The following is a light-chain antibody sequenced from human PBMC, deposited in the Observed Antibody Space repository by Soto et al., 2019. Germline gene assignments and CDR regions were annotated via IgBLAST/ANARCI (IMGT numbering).Light chain of an antibody. CDR2: WAS. Sequence: DIIMTQSPESLAVSLGERATINCKSSQSLLYRSKNKDDLAWYQQKPGQPPRLLIYWASTRESGVSDRFSGSGSGTDFTLTVTSMQAEDVAVYYFQQYFNTPWTFGQGTKVEIK. CDR1: QSLLYRSKNKDD. CDR3: QQYFNTPWT. V-gene: IGKV4-1*01. J-gene: IGKJ1*01.